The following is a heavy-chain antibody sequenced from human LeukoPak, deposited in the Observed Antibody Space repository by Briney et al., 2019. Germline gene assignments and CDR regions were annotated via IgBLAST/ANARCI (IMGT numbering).Heavy chain of an antibody. CDR3: ASIRYYYDSGRLAD. V-gene: IGHV4-38-2*02. CDR1: GYSINSGYY. J-gene: IGHJ4*02. Sequence: SETLSLTCTVSGYSINSGYYWGCIRQPPGKGLEWIGTVYHSGNTYYNASLQSRVTLSLDTSNNQFSLKLSSVTAADTAVYYCASIRYYYDSGRLADWGQGTLVIVSS. CDR2: VYHSGNT. D-gene: IGHD3-10*01.